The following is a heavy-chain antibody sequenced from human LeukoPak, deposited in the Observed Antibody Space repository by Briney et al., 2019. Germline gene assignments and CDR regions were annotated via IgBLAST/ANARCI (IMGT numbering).Heavy chain of an antibody. CDR1: GVSISSSYW. D-gene: IGHD6-13*01. V-gene: IGHV4-4*02. CDR3: ARDNSIAAAVLTEDGGAFDI. J-gene: IGHJ3*02. Sequence: PSETLSLTCAVSGVSISSSYWWSWVRQPPGKGLEWIGEIYHSGSTNYNPSLKSRVTVSVDKSKSQFSLKLSSVTAADTAVYYCARDNSIAAAVLTEDGGAFDIWGQGTMVTVSS. CDR2: IYHSGST.